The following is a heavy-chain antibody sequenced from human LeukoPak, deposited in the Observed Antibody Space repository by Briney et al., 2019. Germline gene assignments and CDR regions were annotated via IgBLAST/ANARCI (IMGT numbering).Heavy chain of an antibody. CDR2: IYSGGST. Sequence: GGSLRLSCAASGFTVSSNYMSWVRQAPGKGLEWVSVIYSGGSTYYADSVKGRFTISRDNSKNTLYLQMNSLRAEDTAVYYCAREPADFGGNWFDPWGQGTLVTVSS. V-gene: IGHV3-53*01. CDR3: AREPADFGGNWFDP. CDR1: GFTVSSNY. D-gene: IGHD3-3*01. J-gene: IGHJ5*02.